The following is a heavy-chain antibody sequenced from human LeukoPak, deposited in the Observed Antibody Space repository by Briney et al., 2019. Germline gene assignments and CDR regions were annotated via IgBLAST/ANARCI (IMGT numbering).Heavy chain of an antibody. D-gene: IGHD2-21*02. Sequence: GGSLRLSCAASGFTVSSNSMSWVRQAPGKGLEWVSVINSGGGTYYTDSVKGRFTISRDNSKNTLYLQMNSLRAEDTAVYYCAKAERYCGGDCYPYYFDYWGQGTLVTVSS. J-gene: IGHJ4*02. V-gene: IGHV3-53*01. CDR3: AKAERYCGGDCYPYYFDY. CDR1: GFTVSSNS. CDR2: INSGGGT.